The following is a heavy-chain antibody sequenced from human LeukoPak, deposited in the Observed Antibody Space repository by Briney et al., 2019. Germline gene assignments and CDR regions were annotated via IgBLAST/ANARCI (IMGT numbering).Heavy chain of an antibody. CDR2: IYYSGST. V-gene: IGHV4-31*03. CDR1: GGSISSGGFY. CDR3: ARVGNLGDYYDRPSSFLDYYYYGMDV. J-gene: IGHJ6*02. D-gene: IGHD3-22*01. Sequence: SETLSLTCTVSGGSISSGGFYWSWIRQHPGKGLEWIGYIYYSGSTYYKPSLKSRVTISVDTSKNQFSLKLSSVTAADTAVYYCARVGNLGDYYDRPSSFLDYYYYGMDVWGQGTTVTVSS.